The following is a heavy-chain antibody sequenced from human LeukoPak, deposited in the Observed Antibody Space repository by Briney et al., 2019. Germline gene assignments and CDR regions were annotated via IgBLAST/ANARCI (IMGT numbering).Heavy chain of an antibody. CDR2: IYYSGST. CDR3: ARMATVTGFDY. CDR1: GGSISSGDYY. V-gene: IGHV4-30-4*08. Sequence: LSLTCTVSGGSISSGDYYWSWIRQPPGKGLEWIGYIYYSGSTYYNPSLKSRVTISVDTSKNQFSLKLSSVTAADTAVYYCARMATVTGFDYWGQGTLVTVSS. D-gene: IGHD4-17*01. J-gene: IGHJ4*02.